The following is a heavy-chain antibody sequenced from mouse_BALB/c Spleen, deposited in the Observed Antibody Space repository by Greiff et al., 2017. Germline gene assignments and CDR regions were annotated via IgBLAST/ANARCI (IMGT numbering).Heavy chain of an antibody. D-gene: IGHD2-2*01. CDR3: ARGDGYDERGFAY. V-gene: IGHV5-15*02. Sequence: EVKLLESGGGLVQPGGSRKLSCAASGFTFSDYGMAWVRQAPGQGPEWVAFISNLAYSIYYADTVTGRFTIARENAKNTLYLEMSSLRSEDTAMYYCARGDGYDERGFAYWGQGTLVTGSA. CDR2: ISNLAYSI. J-gene: IGHJ3*01. CDR1: GFTFSDYG.